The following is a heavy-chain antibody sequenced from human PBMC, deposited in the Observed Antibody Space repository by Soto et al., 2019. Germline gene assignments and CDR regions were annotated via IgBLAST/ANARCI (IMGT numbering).Heavy chain of an antibody. V-gene: IGHV3-30-3*01. J-gene: IGHJ4*02. D-gene: IGHD1-26*01. CDR3: ARDLFSGSHFVPPGY. Sequence: GGSLRLSCAASGFTFSSYAMHWVRQAPGKGLEWVAVISYDGSNKYYADSVKGRFTISRDNSKNTLYLQMNSLRAEDTAVYYCARDLFSGSHFVPPGYLGQETLETVSS. CDR2: ISYDGSNK. CDR1: GFTFSSYA.